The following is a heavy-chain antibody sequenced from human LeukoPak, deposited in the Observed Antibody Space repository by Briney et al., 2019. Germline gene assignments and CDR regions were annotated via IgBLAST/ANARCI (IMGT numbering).Heavy chain of an antibody. J-gene: IGHJ3*02. CDR3: AREPYDSSGWAIAFDI. Sequence: GGSLRLSCAASGFTFSSYGMSWVRQAPGKGLEWVSAISGSGGSTYYADSVKGRFTISRDNSKNTLYLQMNSLRAEDTAVYYCAREPYDSSGWAIAFDIWGQGTMVTVSS. CDR2: ISGSGGST. CDR1: GFTFSSYG. V-gene: IGHV3-23*01. D-gene: IGHD3-22*01.